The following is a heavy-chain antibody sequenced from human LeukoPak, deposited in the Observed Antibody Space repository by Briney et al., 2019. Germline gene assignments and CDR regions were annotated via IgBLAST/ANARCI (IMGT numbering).Heavy chain of an antibody. D-gene: IGHD2-2*01. CDR3: AREWEVVVPAATLFDY. CDR2: INPNSGGT. CDR1: GYTFTGYY. V-gene: IGHV1-2*02. Sequence: ASVKVSCKASGYTFTGYYMHWVRQAPGQGLEWMGWINPNSGGTNYAQKFQGRVTMTRDTSISTAYMELSRLRSDDTAVYYCAREWEVVVPAATLFDYWGQGTLVTVSS. J-gene: IGHJ4*02.